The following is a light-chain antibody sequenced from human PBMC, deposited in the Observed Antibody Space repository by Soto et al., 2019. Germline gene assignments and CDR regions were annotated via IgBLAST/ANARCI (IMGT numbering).Light chain of an antibody. V-gene: IGKV3-11*01. J-gene: IGKJ5*01. CDR1: QSIGLA. Sequence: EIVLAQSPATLSLSPGERATVSCRSSQSIGLAIAWYQHKPGQAPRLLIYDASKRPTGIPARFSGSGSGTDFTLTISSLEPEDSAVYYCQQRSDRLPITFGQGTRLEIK. CDR3: QQRSDRLPIT. CDR2: DAS.